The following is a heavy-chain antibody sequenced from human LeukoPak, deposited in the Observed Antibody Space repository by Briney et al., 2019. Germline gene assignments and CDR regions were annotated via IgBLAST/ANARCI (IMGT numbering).Heavy chain of an antibody. CDR1: GGTFSSYT. J-gene: IGHJ4*02. D-gene: IGHD3-16*01. Sequence: VASVKVSCKDSGGTFSSYTISWVRQAPGQGLEWMGRIIPILGIANYAQKFQGRVTITADKSTSTAYMELSSLRSEDTAVYYCARIGRWGTQVDYWGQGTLVTVSS. V-gene: IGHV1-69*02. CDR2: IIPILGIA. CDR3: ARIGRWGTQVDY.